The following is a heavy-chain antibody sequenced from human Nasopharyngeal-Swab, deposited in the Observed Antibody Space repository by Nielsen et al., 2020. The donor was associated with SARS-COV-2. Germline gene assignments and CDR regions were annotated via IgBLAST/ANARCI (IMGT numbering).Heavy chain of an antibody. V-gene: IGHV5-51*01. CDR3: ARQGAVAGYYYYMDV. CDR2: IYPGDSDT. D-gene: IGHD6-19*01. CDR1: GYSFTSYW. J-gene: IGHJ6*03. Sequence: GASLPISWKGSGYSFTSYWIGWVRQMPGKGLEWMGIIYPGDSDTRYSPSFHGQVTISANKSISSAYLQWSSLKASDTAMYYCARQGAVAGYYYYMDVWGKGTTVTVSS.